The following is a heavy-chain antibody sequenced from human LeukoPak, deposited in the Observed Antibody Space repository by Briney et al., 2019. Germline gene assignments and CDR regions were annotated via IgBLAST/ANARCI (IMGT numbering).Heavy chain of an antibody. V-gene: IGHV3-30*04. CDR1: GFTFSSYA. Sequence: PGRSLRLSCAASGFTFSSYAMRWVRQAPGKGLEWVAVISYDGSNKYYADSVKGRFTISRDSSKNTLYLQMNSLRAEDTAVYYCASSSSGWYSSGFDYWGQGTLVTVSS. CDR2: ISYDGSNK. D-gene: IGHD6-19*01. J-gene: IGHJ4*02. CDR3: ASSSSGWYSSGFDY.